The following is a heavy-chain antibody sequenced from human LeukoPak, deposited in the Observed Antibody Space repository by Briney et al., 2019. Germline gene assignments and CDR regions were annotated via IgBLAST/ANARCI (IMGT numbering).Heavy chain of an antibody. J-gene: IGHJ3*02. V-gene: IGHV1-46*01. CDR2: INPSGGST. D-gene: IGHD3-22*01. Sequence: ASVKVSCKASGYTFTGYYMHWVRQAPGQGLEWMGIINPSGGSTSYAQKFQGRVTMTRDMSTSTVYMELSSLRSEDTAVYYCARGLSIVVVSYDAFDIWGQGTMVTVSS. CDR3: ARGLSIVVVSYDAFDI. CDR1: GYTFTGYY.